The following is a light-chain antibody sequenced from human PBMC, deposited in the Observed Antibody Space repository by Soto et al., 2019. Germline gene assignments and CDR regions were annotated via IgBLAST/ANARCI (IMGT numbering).Light chain of an antibody. CDR3: QQYYDTPLT. CDR2: WES. J-gene: IGKJ4*01. CDR1: QSLLYNSNNKDY. V-gene: IGKV4-1*01. Sequence: DIVMTQSPDSLAVSLGERASINCTSSQSLLYNSNNKDYLAWYQKKPGQPPKLLIYWESTRESGVPDRFSGSGSGTDFSLTITSLQDEDVEVYYCQQYYDTPLTFGGGTKVEIK.